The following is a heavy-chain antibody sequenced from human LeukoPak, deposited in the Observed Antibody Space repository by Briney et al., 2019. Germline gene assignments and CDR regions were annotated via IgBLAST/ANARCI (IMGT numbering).Heavy chain of an antibody. Sequence: GGSLRLSCAASGFTFSSDAMHWVRQDPGKGLEWVALISFDGINKYYADSVKGRFTISRDNSKNTLYLQMNSLRAEDTAVYYCASITMVRGVIEAFDYWGQGTLVTVSS. V-gene: IGHV3-30*04. J-gene: IGHJ4*02. CDR2: ISFDGINK. CDR3: ASITMVRGVIEAFDY. D-gene: IGHD3-10*01. CDR1: GFTFSSDA.